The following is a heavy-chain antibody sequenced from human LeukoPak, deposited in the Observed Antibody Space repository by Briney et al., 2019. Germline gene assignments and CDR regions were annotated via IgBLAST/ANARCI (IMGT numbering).Heavy chain of an antibody. CDR1: GYTFTSYD. CDR3: ARDYSSSSLALGY. Sequence: ASVKVSCKASGYTFTSYDINWVRQATGQGLEWMGWMNPNSGNTGYAQKFQGRVTITRNTSISTAYMELSSLRSEDTAVYYCARDYSSSSLALGYWGQGTLVTVSS. CDR2: MNPNSGNT. D-gene: IGHD6-6*01. V-gene: IGHV1-8*03. J-gene: IGHJ4*02.